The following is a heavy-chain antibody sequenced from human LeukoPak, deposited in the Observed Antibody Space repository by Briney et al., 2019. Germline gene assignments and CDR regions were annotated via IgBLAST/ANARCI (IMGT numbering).Heavy chain of an antibody. CDR2: ISVSGGST. V-gene: IGHV3-23*01. CDR1: GFTFNNYA. D-gene: IGHD2-15*01. J-gene: IGHJ5*02. CDR3: ARGWYWFDP. Sequence: GGSLRLSCAASGFTFNNYAMSWVRQAPGKGLEWVSTISVSGGSTYYADSVKGRFTISRDNSKNTLYLQMNSLRAEDTAVYYCARGWYWFDPWGQGTLVTVSS.